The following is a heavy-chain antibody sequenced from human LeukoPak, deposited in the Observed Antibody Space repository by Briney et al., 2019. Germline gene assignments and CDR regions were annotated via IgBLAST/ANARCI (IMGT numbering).Heavy chain of an antibody. Sequence: ASVKVSCKASGYTFTSYGISWVRQAPGQGPEWMGWISASNGNTNYAQKLQGRVTLTTDTSTSTTYMELRSLRSDDTAMYYCARALSVSGGTCYDYWGQGTLVTVSS. CDR2: ISASNGNT. CDR3: ARALSVSGGTCYDY. V-gene: IGHV1-18*01. CDR1: GYTFTSYG. J-gene: IGHJ4*02. D-gene: IGHD2-15*01.